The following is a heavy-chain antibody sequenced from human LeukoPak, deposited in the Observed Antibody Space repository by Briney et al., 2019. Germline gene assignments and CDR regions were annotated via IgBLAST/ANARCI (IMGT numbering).Heavy chain of an antibody. CDR2: IKQDGSEK. CDR1: GFTFSSYW. Sequence: GGSLRLSCAASGFTFSSYWMSWVRQAPGKGLEWVANIKQDGSEKYYVDSVKGRFTISRDNAKNSLYLQMNSLRAEDTAVYYCAKGTYLGELSAADYWGQGTLVTVSS. J-gene: IGHJ4*02. V-gene: IGHV3-7*03. D-gene: IGHD3-16*02. CDR3: AKGTYLGELSAADY.